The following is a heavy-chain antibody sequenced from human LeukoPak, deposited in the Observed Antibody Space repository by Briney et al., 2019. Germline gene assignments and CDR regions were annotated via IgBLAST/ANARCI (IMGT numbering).Heavy chain of an antibody. CDR1: GFTFSNFA. CDR2: INGDGSST. V-gene: IGHV3-74*01. Sequence: GGSLRLSCAPSGFTFSNFAMNWVRQAPGKGLVWVSRINGDGSSTSYADSVKGRFTISRDNAKNTLYLQMNGLRAEDTAVYYCARDGDSSGYYVNFDYWGQGTLVTVSS. J-gene: IGHJ4*02. D-gene: IGHD3-22*01. CDR3: ARDGDSSGYYVNFDY.